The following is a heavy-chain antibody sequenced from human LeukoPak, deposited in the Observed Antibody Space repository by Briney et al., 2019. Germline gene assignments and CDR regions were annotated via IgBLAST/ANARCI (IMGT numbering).Heavy chain of an antibody. V-gene: IGHV3-7*05. CDR1: RFAPSTYW. CDR2: IKEDGSEK. CDR3: ARDSPGSSRFYHYYGLDV. Sequence: GGSLRLSCAASRFAPSTYWMSWVRHAPGEGLEWVSNIKEDGSEKYYVDSVKGRFTIYRDNAKNSLYLQMNRLRAEDTAVYYCARDSPGSSRFYHYYGLDVWGQGTTVTVSS. D-gene: IGHD6-6*01. J-gene: IGHJ6*02.